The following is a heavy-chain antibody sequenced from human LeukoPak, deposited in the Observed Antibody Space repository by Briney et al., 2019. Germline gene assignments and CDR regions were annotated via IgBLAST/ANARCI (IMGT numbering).Heavy chain of an antibody. Sequence: GGSLRLSCAASGFAFEDYTMHWVRQSPGKRLEWVSLISWDGGSTYYADSVKGRFTISRDNSKNTLYLQMNSLRAEDTAVYYCAKDQYYGSGNMWGQGTLVTVSS. J-gene: IGHJ4*02. CDR1: GFAFEDYT. V-gene: IGHV3-43*01. CDR3: AKDQYYGSGNM. CDR2: ISWDGGST. D-gene: IGHD3-10*01.